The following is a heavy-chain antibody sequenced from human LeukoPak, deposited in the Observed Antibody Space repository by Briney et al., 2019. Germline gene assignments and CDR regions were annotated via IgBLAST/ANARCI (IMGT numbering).Heavy chain of an antibody. CDR3: ASFDGNINLYDVFEY. V-gene: IGHV4-34*01. CDR2: INHSGST. D-gene: IGHD3-9*01. Sequence: SETLSLTCAVYGGSFSGYYWSWIRQPPGKGLEWIGEINHSGSTNYNPSLKSRVTISVDTSKNQFSLKLSSVTAADTAVYYCASFDGNINLYDVFEYWGQGTLVTVSS. CDR1: GGSFSGYY. J-gene: IGHJ4*02.